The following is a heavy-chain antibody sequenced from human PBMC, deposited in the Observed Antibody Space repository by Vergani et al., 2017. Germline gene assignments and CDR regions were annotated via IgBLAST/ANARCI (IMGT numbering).Heavy chain of an antibody. J-gene: IGHJ5*02. Sequence: QVRLQESGPGLVKPSETLSLTCSVPGSSMSGYYWSWIRQPPGKELEWIGYMYHSGSTNYNPSLETRVTISGDTSKNQFSLKLNSVTAADTAVYYCGRVADFYGLGSRLLDLWGQGILVTVSS. V-gene: IGHV4-59*01. CDR3: GRVADFYGLGSRLLDL. D-gene: IGHD3-10*01. CDR1: GSSMSGYY. CDR2: MYHSGST.